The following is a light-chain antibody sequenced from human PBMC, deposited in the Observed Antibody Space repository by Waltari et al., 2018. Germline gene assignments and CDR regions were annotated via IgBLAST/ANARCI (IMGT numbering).Light chain of an antibody. J-gene: IGLJ2*01. V-gene: IGLV3-25*03. CDR2: KDT. CDR1: ALAKQY. CDR3: QSADSSGTYVV. Sequence: SYELTQPPSVSVSPGQTARITCSGDALAKQYSYWYQQKPGQAPGLVIYKDTERPSGIPERFSGSTSGTTVTLTISGAQAEDEADYYCQSADSSGTYVVFGGGTKLTVL.